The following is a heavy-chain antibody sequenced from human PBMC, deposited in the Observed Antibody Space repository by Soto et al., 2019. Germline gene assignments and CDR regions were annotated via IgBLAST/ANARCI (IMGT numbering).Heavy chain of an antibody. Sequence: GGSLRLSCAASGFTFSSYSMNWVRQAPGKGLEWVSSISSSSSYIYYADSVKGRFTISRDNAKNSLYLQMNSLRAEDTTVYYCASIYYYYYYMDVWGKGTTVTVSS. CDR1: GFTFSSYS. J-gene: IGHJ6*03. V-gene: IGHV3-21*01. CDR2: ISSSSSYI. CDR3: ASIYYYYYYMDV.